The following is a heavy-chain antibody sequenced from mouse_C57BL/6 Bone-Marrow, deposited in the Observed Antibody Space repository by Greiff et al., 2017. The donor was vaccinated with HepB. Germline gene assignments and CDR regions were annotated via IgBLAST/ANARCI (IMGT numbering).Heavy chain of an antibody. CDR2: IHPNSGST. CDR3: ARAEDAFCDFDY. Sequence: VQLQQPGAELVKPGASVKMSCKASGYTFTSYWMHWVKQRPGQGLEWIGMIHPNSGSTNYNEKFKSKATLTVDKSSSTAYMQISSLTSEDSAVYCGARAEDAFCDFDYWGQGTALTVSA. J-gene: IGHJ2*01. CDR1: GYTFTSYW. V-gene: IGHV1-64*01.